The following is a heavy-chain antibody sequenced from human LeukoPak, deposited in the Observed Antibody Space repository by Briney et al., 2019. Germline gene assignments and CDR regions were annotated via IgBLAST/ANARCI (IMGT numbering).Heavy chain of an antibody. Sequence: GGYLRLSCAASGFTFSSYAMNWVRQAPGKGLEWVSAISGSGGSTYYADSVKGRFTISRDNSKNTLYLQMNSLRAEDTAVYYCAKKGPTVAGASPYYFDYWGQGTLVTVSS. CDR3: AKKGPTVAGASPYYFDY. CDR1: GFTFSSYA. V-gene: IGHV3-23*01. D-gene: IGHD6-19*01. J-gene: IGHJ4*02. CDR2: ISGSGGST.